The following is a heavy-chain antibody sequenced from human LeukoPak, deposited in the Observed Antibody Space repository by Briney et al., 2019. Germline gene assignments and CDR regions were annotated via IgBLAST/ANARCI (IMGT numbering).Heavy chain of an antibody. CDR1: GGTFSSYA. CDR3: ARYDSSGDDAFDI. D-gene: IGHD3-22*01. CDR2: IIPIFGTA. V-gene: IGHV1-69*05. J-gene: IGHJ3*02. Sequence: ASVKVSCKASGGTFSSYAISWVRQAPGQGLEWMGGIIPIFGTANYAQKFQGRVTITTDESTSTAYMELSSLRSEDTAVYYCARYDSSGDDAFDIWGQGTMATVSS.